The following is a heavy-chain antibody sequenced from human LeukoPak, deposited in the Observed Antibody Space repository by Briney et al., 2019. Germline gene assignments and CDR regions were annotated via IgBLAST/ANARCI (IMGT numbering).Heavy chain of an antibody. J-gene: IGHJ4*02. Sequence: PSETLSLTCTVSGGSISSSSYYWGWIRQPPGKGLEWIGSIYYSGSTYYNPSLKSRVTISVDTSKNQFSLKLSSVTAADTAVYYCARENFWSGYSITDYWGQGTLVTVSS. D-gene: IGHD3-3*01. CDR2: IYYSGST. CDR3: ARENFWSGYSITDY. V-gene: IGHV4-39*07. CDR1: GGSISSSSYY.